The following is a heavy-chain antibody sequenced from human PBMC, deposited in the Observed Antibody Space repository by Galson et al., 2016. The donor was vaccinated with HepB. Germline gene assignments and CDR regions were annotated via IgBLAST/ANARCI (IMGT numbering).Heavy chain of an antibody. D-gene: IGHD1-26*01. CDR2: ISHSGGT. CDR1: GDSITATNW. J-gene: IGHJ4*02. CDR3: ARPPLGARYYFDF. V-gene: IGHV4-4*02. Sequence: ETLSLTCAVSGDSITATNWWSWVRQSPGKGLGWIGEISHSGGTSYNPSLKSRVTISVDTSKNQFSLMLNSVTAADTAVYYCARPPLGARYYFDFWGQGTLVTVSS.